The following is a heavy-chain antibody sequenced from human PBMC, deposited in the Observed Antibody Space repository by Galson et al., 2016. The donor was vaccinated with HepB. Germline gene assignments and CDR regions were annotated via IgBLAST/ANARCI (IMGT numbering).Heavy chain of an antibody. V-gene: IGHV3-7*03. CDR3: ASGERGAGGVI. CDR1: GFTFRTYW. Sequence: SLRLSCAASGFTFRTYWMSWVRQAPGKGLEWVANIEDAGRETYYVDSVKGRFTISRDNAKNSLYLQMNSLKVEDTAMYYCASGERGAGGVIWSQGTRVTVSS. CDR2: IEDAGRET. J-gene: IGHJ4*02. D-gene: IGHD3-16*01.